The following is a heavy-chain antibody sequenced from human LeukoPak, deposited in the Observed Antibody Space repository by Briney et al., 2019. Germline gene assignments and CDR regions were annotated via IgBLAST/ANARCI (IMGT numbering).Heavy chain of an antibody. D-gene: IGHD1-14*01. Sequence: PGGSLRLSCAASGFTFSSYEMNWVRQAPGKGLEWVSYISSSGSTIYYADSVKGRFTISRDNAKNSLCLQMNSLRAEDTAVYYCARDGAWEPPHYYYGMDVWGQGTTVTVSS. V-gene: IGHV3-48*03. CDR3: ARDGAWEPPHYYYGMDV. J-gene: IGHJ6*02. CDR2: ISSSGSTI. CDR1: GFTFSSYE.